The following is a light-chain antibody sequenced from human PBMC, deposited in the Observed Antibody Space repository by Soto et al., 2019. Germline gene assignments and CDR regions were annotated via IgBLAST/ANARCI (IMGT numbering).Light chain of an antibody. CDR1: SSDVGGYNF. V-gene: IGLV2-8*01. CDR3: TSYAGSNIPVV. CDR2: EVS. J-gene: IGLJ2*01. Sequence: QSALTQPPSASGSPGQSVTISCTGTSSDVGGYNFVSWYQQHPGKAPKLMIYEVSKRPSGVPDRFSGSKSGNTASLTVSGLQADDEDDYYCTSYAGSNIPVVFGGGTKVTVL.